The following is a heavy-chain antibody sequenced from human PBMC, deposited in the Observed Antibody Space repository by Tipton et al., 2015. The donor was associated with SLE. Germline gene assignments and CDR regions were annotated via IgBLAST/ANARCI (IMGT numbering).Heavy chain of an antibody. CDR2: VYYTGNT. V-gene: IGHV4-59*12. CDR1: GGSISNFY. J-gene: IGHJ4*02. D-gene: IGHD6-13*01. CDR3: ARGGIPYSASWYGYFFDY. Sequence: TLSLTCIVSGGSISNFYWSWIRQPPGKGLEWIGNVYYTGNTYYNPSLKSRVTISVDTSKNQFSLKLSSVTAADTAVYSSARGGIPYSASWYGYFFDYWGLGILVTVSS.